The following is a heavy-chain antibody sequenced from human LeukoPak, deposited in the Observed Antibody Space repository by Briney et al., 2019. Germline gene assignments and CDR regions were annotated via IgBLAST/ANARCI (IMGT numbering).Heavy chain of an antibody. CDR1: GGSISSSSYY. J-gene: IGHJ5*02. CDR3: ARDGGMRRITGTSWFDP. V-gene: IGHV4-39*07. D-gene: IGHD1-7*01. CDR2: IYYSGST. Sequence: SETLSLTCTVSGGSISSSSYYWGWIRQPPGKGLEWIGSIYYSGSTYYNPSLKSRVTISVDTSKNQFSLKLSSVTAADTAVYYCARDGGMRRITGTSWFDPWGQGTLVTVSS.